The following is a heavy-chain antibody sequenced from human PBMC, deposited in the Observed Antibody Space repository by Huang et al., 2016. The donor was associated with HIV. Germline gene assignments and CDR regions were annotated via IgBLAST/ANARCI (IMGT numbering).Heavy chain of an antibody. CDR1: GGSITDTNYY. CDR2: IYDSGDT. CDR3: ARHFGSWSGYFDS. D-gene: IGHD3-10*01. Sequence: QLQLQESGPGLVRPSETLSLICTVSGGSITDTNYYWGWIRPPPGKGLAGIGSIYDSGDTDYSPSLKGRVTMSVDTSKNRFSLDIRSVAVADTAIYYCARHFGSWSGYFDSWGQGTLVPVSS. V-gene: IGHV4-39*01. J-gene: IGHJ4*02.